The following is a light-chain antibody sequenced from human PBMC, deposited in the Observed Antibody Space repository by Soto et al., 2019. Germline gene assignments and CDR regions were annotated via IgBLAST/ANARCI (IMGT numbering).Light chain of an antibody. CDR1: RILANT. Sequence: DVQLTRPPPTRLPFGGAGVAITGRPGRILANTLNWFQQRPGKAPQLLISDASRLEPGVPSRFSGQRSGTDFTLIITSLQPEDFATYYCQQYEDLPLTFGGGSRVEV. CDR2: DAS. J-gene: IGKJ4*01. CDR3: QQYEDLPLT. V-gene: IGKV1-33*01.